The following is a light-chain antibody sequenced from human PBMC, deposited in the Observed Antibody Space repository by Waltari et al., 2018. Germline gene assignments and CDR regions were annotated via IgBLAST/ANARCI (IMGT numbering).Light chain of an antibody. CDR2: ATS. CDR1: EDLNKY. CDR3: QQSYRAPLT. Sequence: DIQMTQSPSSLSASVGDRVTITCRASEDLNKYLNWYQQKPGKAPRLRNSATSTLRSGVPSRFSGSSSGTDFSLTISSLQAEDFAIYYCQQSYRAPLTFGGGTKVEI. J-gene: IGKJ4*01. V-gene: IGKV1-39*01.